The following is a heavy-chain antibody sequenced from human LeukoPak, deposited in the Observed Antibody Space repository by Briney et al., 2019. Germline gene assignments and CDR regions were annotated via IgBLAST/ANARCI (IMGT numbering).Heavy chain of an antibody. CDR1: GYSFTTYW. D-gene: IGHD1-14*01. V-gene: IGHV5-51*01. J-gene: IGHJ4*02. CDR3: ATSGRTEHGRYFDY. CDR2: IYPGDSDT. Sequence: GESLKISCKASGYSFTTYWIGWVRQMPGKGLEWMGIIYPGDSDTKYSPSFQGHVTFSADRSITTAYVQWESLKASDTAVYYCATSGRTEHGRYFDYWGQGTLVTVSS.